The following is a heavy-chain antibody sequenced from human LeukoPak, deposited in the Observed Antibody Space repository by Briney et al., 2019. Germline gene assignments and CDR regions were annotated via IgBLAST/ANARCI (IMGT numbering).Heavy chain of an antibody. J-gene: IGHJ4*02. CDR2: INHSGST. D-gene: IGHD6-19*01. CDR3: ARGVSKGIAVAGYRFFDY. Sequence: SETLSLTCAVYGGSFSGYYWSWIRQPPGKGLEWIGEINHSGSTNYNPSLKSRVTISVDTSKNQFSLKLSSVTAADTAVYYCARGVSKGIAVAGYRFFDYWGQGTLVTVSS. V-gene: IGHV4-34*01. CDR1: GGSFSGYY.